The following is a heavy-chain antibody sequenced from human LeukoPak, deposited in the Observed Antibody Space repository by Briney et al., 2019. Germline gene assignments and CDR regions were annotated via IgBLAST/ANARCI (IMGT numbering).Heavy chain of an antibody. CDR1: GGSFSGYY. CDR2: INHSGGT. CDR3: ATHYVDTAMVPTGVFDY. V-gene: IGHV4-34*01. J-gene: IGHJ4*02. Sequence: SETLSLTCAVYGGSFSGYYWSWIRQPPGKGLEWIGEINHSGGTNYNPSLKRRVTISVDTSKNQFSLKLSSVTAADTAVYYCATHYVDTAMVPTGVFDYWGQGTLVTVSS. D-gene: IGHD5-18*01.